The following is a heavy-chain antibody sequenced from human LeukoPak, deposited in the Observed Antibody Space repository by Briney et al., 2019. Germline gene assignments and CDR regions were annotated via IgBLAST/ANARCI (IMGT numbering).Heavy chain of an antibody. V-gene: IGHV1-8*01. Sequence: ASVKASCKASGYTFTSYDINWVRQATGQGLEWMGWMNPNSGNTGYAQEFQGRVTMTRNTSISTAYMELSSLRSEDTAVYYCAIGIQLWLPSLDYWGQGTLVTVSS. CDR1: GYTFTSYD. J-gene: IGHJ4*02. CDR3: AIGIQLWLPSLDY. CDR2: MNPNSGNT. D-gene: IGHD5-18*01.